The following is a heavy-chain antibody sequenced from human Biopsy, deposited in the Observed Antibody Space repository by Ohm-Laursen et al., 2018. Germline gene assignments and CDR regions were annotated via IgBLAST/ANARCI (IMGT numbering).Heavy chain of an antibody. CDR2: ISSGGRA. J-gene: IGHJ4*02. D-gene: IGHD3-3*01. Sequence: PGTLSLTCTVSGGSISDDYWNWIRQPPGKGLRVIGYISSGGRAKYNPSLKSRLTISLDTSKNQLSLRLSSVTAADSAIYYCARERQFRFLEGAFDYWGQGILVTVSS. CDR3: ARERQFRFLEGAFDY. V-gene: IGHV4-59*01. CDR1: GGSISDDY.